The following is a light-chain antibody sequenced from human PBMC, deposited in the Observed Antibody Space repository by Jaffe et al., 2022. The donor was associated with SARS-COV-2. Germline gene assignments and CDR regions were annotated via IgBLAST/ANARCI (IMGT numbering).Light chain of an antibody. V-gene: IGKV1-5*03. J-gene: IGKJ1*01. CDR1: QSIHDS. Sequence: DIQMSQSPSTLSASVGDRVTITCRASQSIHDSVAWYQQRPGKAPKLLIYKASSLQSGVPLRFSGSGSGTEFTLTISSLQPDDFVGYFCQQYKTYSTFGQGTKVEMK. CDR2: KAS. CDR3: QQYKTYST.